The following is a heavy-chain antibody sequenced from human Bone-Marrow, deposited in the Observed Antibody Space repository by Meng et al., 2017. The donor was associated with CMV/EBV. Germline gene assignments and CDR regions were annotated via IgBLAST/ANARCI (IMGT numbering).Heavy chain of an antibody. D-gene: IGHD2-8*01. CDR1: GFTFSSYW. Sequence: GGSLRLSCAASGFTFSSYWMSWVRQAPGKGLEWVASIKQDGSEKYYVDSLKGRFTISRDNAKNSLYLQMNSLRAEDTAVYYCARDPRYCTNGVCSGWGQGTLVTVSS. V-gene: IGHV3-7*01. CDR3: ARDPRYCTNGVCSG. CDR2: IKQDGSEK. J-gene: IGHJ4*02.